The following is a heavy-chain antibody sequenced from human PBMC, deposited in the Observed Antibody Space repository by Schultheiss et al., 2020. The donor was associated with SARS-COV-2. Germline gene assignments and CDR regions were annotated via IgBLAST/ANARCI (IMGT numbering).Heavy chain of an antibody. CDR1: GFTFSSYA. V-gene: IGHV3-30*01. CDR3: ARDLYSSGGSCYAY. J-gene: IGHJ4*02. CDR2: ISYDGSHK. D-gene: IGHD2-15*01. Sequence: WGSLRLSCAASGFTFSSYAVHWVRQAPGKGLEWVTAISYDGSHKCYADSVKGRFTISRDNSKNTLYLQMNSLRAEDTAVYYCARDLYSSGGSCYAYWGQGTLVTVSS.